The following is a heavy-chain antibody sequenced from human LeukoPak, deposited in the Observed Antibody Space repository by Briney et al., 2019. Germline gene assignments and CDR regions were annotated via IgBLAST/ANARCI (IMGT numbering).Heavy chain of an antibody. CDR3: ARERPELVRGVMFGYMDV. V-gene: IGHV3-21*01. Sequence: GGSLRLSCAASEFTFSSYGMNWVRQAPGKGLEWVSSISSSSSYIYYADSVKGRFTISRDNAKNSLYLQMNSLRAEDTAVYYCARERPELVRGVMFGYMDVWGKGTTVTVSS. CDR1: EFTFSSYG. CDR2: ISSSSSYI. D-gene: IGHD3-10*01. J-gene: IGHJ6*03.